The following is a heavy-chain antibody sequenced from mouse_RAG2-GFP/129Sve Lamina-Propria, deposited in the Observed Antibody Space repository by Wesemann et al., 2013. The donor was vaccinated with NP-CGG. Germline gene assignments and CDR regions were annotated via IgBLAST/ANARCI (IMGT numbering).Heavy chain of an antibody. CDR3: ARHSPHYFDY. CDR1: GFTFSSYT. CDR2: ISGGGGNT. J-gene: IGHJ2*01. Sequence: GGLVKPGGSLKLSCAASGFTFSSYTMSWVRQTPEKRLEWVATISGGGGNTYYPDSVKGRFTISRDNAKNTLYLQMSSLRSEDTALYYCARHSPHYFDYWGQGTTLTVSS. V-gene: IGHV5-9*01.